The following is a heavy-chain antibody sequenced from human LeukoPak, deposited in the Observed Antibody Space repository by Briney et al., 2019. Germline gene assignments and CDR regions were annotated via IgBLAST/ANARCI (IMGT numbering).Heavy chain of an antibody. J-gene: IGHJ4*02. CDR1: GGSFSGYY. D-gene: IGHD5-18*01. CDR2: INHSGST. V-gene: IGHV4-34*01. CDR3: ARDTAMVFFDF. Sequence: PSETLSLTCAVYGGSFSGYYWSWIRQPPGKGLEWIGEINHSGSTNYNPSLKSRVTISVDTSKNQFSLMLSSVTAADTAVYYCARDTAMVFFDFWGQGTLVTVSS.